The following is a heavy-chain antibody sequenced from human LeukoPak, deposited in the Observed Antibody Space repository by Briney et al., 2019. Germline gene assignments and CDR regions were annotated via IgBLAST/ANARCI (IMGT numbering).Heavy chain of an antibody. J-gene: IGHJ4*02. D-gene: IGHD3-22*01. CDR1: GYTFTNYE. CDR3: ARGLGTYDSSELTWPMIPF. Sequence: ASVKVSCKASGYTFTNYEVNWVRQATGQGLEWMGWMNPNSGDTAYAQKFQGRITMTRSTSITTAYMELSSLRSEDTAVYYCARGLGTYDSSELTWPMIPFWGQGTLVTVSS. V-gene: IGHV1-8*01. CDR2: MNPNSGDT.